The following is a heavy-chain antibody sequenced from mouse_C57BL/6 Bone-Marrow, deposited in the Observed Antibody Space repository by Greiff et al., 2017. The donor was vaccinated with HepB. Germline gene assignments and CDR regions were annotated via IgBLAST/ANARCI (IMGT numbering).Heavy chain of an antibody. CDR1: GYTFTSYW. CDR3: YGYDWFAY. J-gene: IGHJ3*01. CDR2: IHPNSGST. V-gene: IGHV1-64*01. D-gene: IGHD2-2*01. Sequence: QVQLKESGAELVKPGASVKLSCKASGYTFTSYWMHWVKQRPGQGLEWIGMIHPNSGSTNYNEKFKSKATLTVDKSSSTAYMQLSSLTSEDSAVYYCYGYDWFAYWGQGTLVTVSA.